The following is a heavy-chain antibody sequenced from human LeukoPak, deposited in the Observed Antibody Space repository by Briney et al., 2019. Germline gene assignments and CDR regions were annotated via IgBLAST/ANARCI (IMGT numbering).Heavy chain of an antibody. Sequence: PGGSLRLSCAASGFTFSSYAMHWVRQAPGKGLEWVAVISYDGSNKYYADSVKGRFTISRDNSKNTLYLQTNSLRAEDTAVYYCARVITMIVVDYWGQGTLVTVSS. CDR2: ISYDGSNK. V-gene: IGHV3-30-3*01. D-gene: IGHD3-22*01. CDR3: ARVITMIVVDY. CDR1: GFTFSSYA. J-gene: IGHJ4*02.